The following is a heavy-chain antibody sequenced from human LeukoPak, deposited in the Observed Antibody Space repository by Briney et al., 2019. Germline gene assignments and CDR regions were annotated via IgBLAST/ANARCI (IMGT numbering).Heavy chain of an antibody. V-gene: IGHV3-11*01. CDR3: ARSIPAGNRR. CDR1: GFTFSAYY. CDR2: ISSSGSTI. D-gene: IGHD2-2*01. J-gene: IGHJ4*02. Sequence: PGGTLRLSCAASGFTFSAYYMSWIRQAPGKGLEWVSYISSSGSTIDYADSVKGRFTISRDNAKNSLYLQMNSLRAEDTAAYYCARSIPAGNRRWGQGTLVTVSS.